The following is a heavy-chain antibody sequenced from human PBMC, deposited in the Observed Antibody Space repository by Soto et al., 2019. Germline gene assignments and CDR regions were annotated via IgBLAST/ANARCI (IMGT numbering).Heavy chain of an antibody. CDR1: GFTFSSYA. J-gene: IGHJ4*02. V-gene: IGHV3-23*01. CDR3: AKAPIVATIKRGPIDY. Sequence: EVQLLESGGGLVQPGGSLRLSCAASGFTFSSYAMSWVRQAPGKGLEWVSAISGSGGSTYYADSVKGRFTISRDNSKNTLYLQINSLRAEDTAVYYCAKAPIVATIKRGPIDYWGQGTLVTVSS. D-gene: IGHD5-12*01. CDR2: ISGSGGST.